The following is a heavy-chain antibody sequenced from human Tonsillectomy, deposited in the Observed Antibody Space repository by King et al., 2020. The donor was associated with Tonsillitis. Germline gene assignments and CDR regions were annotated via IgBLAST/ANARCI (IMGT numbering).Heavy chain of an antibody. CDR2: ISSGAGGT. D-gene: IGHD5-24*01. J-gene: IGHJ4*02. Sequence: DVHLLESGGGLVQRGGSLRLSCAASGFTFSNYAMSWVRQAPGKGLEWVSAISSGAGGTYYADSVKGRFIISRDNSKNTLYLQMSSLRAEDTAVYFCAKDAKSWMATIFDYWGQGTLVTVSS. CDR1: GFTFSNYA. CDR3: AKDAKSWMATIFDY. V-gene: IGHV3-23*01.